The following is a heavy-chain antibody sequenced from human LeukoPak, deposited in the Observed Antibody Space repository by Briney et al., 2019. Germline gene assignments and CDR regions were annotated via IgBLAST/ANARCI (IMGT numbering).Heavy chain of an antibody. D-gene: IGHD3-3*01. CDR1: GFTFDDYA. Sequence: GRSLRLSCAASGFTFDDYAMHWVRQAPGKGLELVSGVSWNSGSIGYADSVKGRFTISRDNAKNSLYLQMNSLRAEDTALYYCAKALPYYDFWSGSPFDPWGQGTLVTVSS. V-gene: IGHV3-9*01. CDR3: AKALPYYDFWSGSPFDP. J-gene: IGHJ5*02. CDR2: VSWNSGSI.